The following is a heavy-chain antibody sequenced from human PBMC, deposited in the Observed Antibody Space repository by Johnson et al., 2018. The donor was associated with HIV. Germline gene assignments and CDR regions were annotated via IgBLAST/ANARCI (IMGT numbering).Heavy chain of an antibody. Sequence: VQLVESGGGLVKPGESLRLSCVSSVFTFSSYWMSWVRQAPGKGLEWVANIKQDGREKYYVDSVKGRFTISRDNSKNTLYLQMNSLRAEDTAVYYCAKGPQGISTPDAFDIWGQGTMVTVSS. J-gene: IGHJ3*02. D-gene: IGHD2/OR15-2a*01. V-gene: IGHV3-7*02. CDR3: AKGPQGISTPDAFDI. CDR1: VFTFSSYW. CDR2: IKQDGREK.